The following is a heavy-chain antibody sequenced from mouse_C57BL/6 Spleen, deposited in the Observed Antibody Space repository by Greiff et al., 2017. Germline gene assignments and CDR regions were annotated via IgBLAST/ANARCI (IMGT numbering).Heavy chain of an antibody. CDR1: GYAFSSYW. Sequence: VQLQQSGAELVKPGASVKLSCKASGYAFSSYWMNWVKQRPGRGLEWIGQIYPGDGDTNYNGKFKGKATLTADKSSSTAYMPLSSLTSEDSAVYYVARGVVSRRRVDFDYWGRGTTLTVSA. CDR2: IYPGDGDT. J-gene: IGHJ2*01. D-gene: IGHD1-1*02. V-gene: IGHV1-80*01. CDR3: ARGVVSRRRVDFDY.